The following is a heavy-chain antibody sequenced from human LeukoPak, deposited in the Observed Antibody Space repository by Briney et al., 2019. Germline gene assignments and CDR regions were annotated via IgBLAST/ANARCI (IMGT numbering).Heavy chain of an antibody. V-gene: IGHV3-30*18. J-gene: IGHJ4*02. CDR1: GFTFSSYG. Sequence: PGGSLRLSCAASGFTFSSYGMHWVRQAPGKGLEWVAVISYDGSNKYYADSVKGRFTISRDNSKNTLYLQTNSLRAEGTAVYYCAKSGILQSFDYWGQGTLVTVSS. CDR2: ISYDGSNK. D-gene: IGHD3-3*01. CDR3: AKSGILQSFDY.